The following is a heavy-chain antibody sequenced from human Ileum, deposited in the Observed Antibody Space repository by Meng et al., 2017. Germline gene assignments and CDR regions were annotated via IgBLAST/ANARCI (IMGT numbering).Heavy chain of an antibody. CDR1: GGSSSGYY. D-gene: IGHD4-17*01. CDR3: ARGGTTVFGWFDP. V-gene: IGHV4-34*01. J-gene: IGHJ5*02. Sequence: SETLSLNSPVYGGSSSGYYWSWIRQPPGEGLECVGEINHSGSTNYNPSLKSRVTISVDTSKNQFSLKLSPVTAADTAVYYCARGGTTVFGWFDPWGQGTLVTVSS. CDR2: INHSGST.